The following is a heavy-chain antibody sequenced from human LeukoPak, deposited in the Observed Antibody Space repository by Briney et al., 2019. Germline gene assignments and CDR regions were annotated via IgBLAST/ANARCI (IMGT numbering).Heavy chain of an antibody. CDR1: GFTFSSYG. CDR2: IGGSGDST. J-gene: IGHJ4*02. Sequence: GGSLRLSCAASGFTFSSYGMSWVRQAPGKGLEWVSAIGGSGDSTYYADSVKGRFTISRDDSRNTLYLQMNSLRGDDTAVYYCAKDVGKWESLHFFDYWGQGTLVTVSS. V-gene: IGHV3-23*01. CDR3: AKDVGKWESLHFFDY. D-gene: IGHD1-26*01.